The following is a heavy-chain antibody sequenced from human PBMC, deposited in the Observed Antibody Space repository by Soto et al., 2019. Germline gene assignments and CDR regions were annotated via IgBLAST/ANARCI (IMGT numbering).Heavy chain of an antibody. CDR3: ASERRLGDALAI. CDR1: GGPISSYY. D-gene: IGHD5-12*01. Sequence: SETLSLPCTVSGGPISSYYWSWIRQPPGKGLEWIGYIYYSGSTNYNPSLKSRVTISVDTSKNQFSLKLSSGIAADTAVYYCASERRLGDALAIWGQGTMVTVSS. J-gene: IGHJ3*02. V-gene: IGHV4-59*01. CDR2: IYYSGST.